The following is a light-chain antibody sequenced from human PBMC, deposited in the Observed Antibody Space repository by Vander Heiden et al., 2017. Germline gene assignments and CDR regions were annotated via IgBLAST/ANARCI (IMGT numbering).Light chain of an antibody. J-gene: IGLJ3*02. CDR1: AGHSSYA. CDR3: QTWGTGFQV. V-gene: IGLV4-69*01. Sequence: QLGVTQSPSASASLETSVKLTCILSAGHSSYAIAWHQQQPEKGPRYLMKVNRDGSHKKGDETPARFSGSSSGAERYLTISSLQSDDEAVYFCQTWGTGFQVFGGGTKLTVL. CDR2: VNRDGSH.